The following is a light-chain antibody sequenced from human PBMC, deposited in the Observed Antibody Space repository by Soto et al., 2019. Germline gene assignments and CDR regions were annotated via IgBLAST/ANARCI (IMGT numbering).Light chain of an antibody. J-gene: IGKJ3*01. V-gene: IGKV3-11*01. CDR1: QSVSSY. CDR3: QQRSNSFT. CDR2: DAS. Sequence: EIVLTQSPATLSLSPGERATLSCRASQSVSSYLAWYQQKPGQAPRLLIYDASNRATGIPARFSGSGSGTDFTLTISILESEDFAFYYCQQRSNSFTFGPGTKVDIK.